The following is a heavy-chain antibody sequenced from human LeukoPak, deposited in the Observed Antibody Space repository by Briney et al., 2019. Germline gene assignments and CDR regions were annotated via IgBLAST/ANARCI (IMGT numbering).Heavy chain of an antibody. Sequence: PSETLSLTCTVSGGSVSSGSYYWSWIRQPPGKGLEWLVYIYYSGSNNYNPSLRSRVTISADTSKNQFSLKLSSVTAAATAGYYCAAWDCSSTSCYRPAPQNWYFDLWGRGTLVTVSS. CDR3: AAWDCSSTSCYRPAPQNWYFDL. CDR2: IYYSGSN. J-gene: IGHJ2*01. CDR1: GGSVSSGSYY. V-gene: IGHV4-61*01. D-gene: IGHD2-2*02.